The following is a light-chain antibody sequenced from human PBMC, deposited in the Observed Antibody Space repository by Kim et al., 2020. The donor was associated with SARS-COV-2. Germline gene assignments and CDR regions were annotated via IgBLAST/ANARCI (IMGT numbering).Light chain of an antibody. CDR2: HAS. J-gene: IGKJ1*01. CDR3: QQYGSSPWT. CDR1: QSVSSSY. Sequence: ENVLTQSPGTLSLSPGERATLSCRASQSVSSSYLAWYQQKPGQAPRLLIYHASSRATGIPDRFSGSGSGTDFTLTISRLEPEDFAVYYCQQYGSSPWTFGQGTKVDIK. V-gene: IGKV3-20*01.